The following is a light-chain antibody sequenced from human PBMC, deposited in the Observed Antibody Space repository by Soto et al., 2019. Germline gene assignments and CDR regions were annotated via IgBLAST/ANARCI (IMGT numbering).Light chain of an antibody. CDR3: CSYAGSYTWV. CDR2: DVN. Sequence: QSALTQPRSVSGSPGQSVTISRAGTSSDVGGYNYVSWYQQHPGKAPKLMIYDVNERPSGVPDRFSGSKSGNTASLTISRLQADDEADYYCCSYAGSYTWVFGGGTKLTVL. V-gene: IGLV2-11*01. CDR1: SSDVGGYNY. J-gene: IGLJ3*02.